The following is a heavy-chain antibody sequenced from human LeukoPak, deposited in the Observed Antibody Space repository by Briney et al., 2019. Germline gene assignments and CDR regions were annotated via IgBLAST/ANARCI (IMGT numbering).Heavy chain of an antibody. CDR1: GFTVSSNY. V-gene: IGHV3-66*02. CDR2: IYSGGST. J-gene: IGHJ4*02. Sequence: GGSLRLSCAASGFTVSSNYMSWVRQAPGKGPEWVSVIYSGGSTYYADSVKGRFTISRDNSKNTLYLQMNSLRAEDTAVYYCARAVGARAYFDYWGQGTLVTVSS. D-gene: IGHD1-26*01. CDR3: ARAVGARAYFDY.